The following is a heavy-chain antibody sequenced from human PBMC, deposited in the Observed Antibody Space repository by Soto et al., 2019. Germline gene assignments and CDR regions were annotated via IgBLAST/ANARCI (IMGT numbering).Heavy chain of an antibody. CDR3: ATDLVGYSYGGGPYYYYGMDV. J-gene: IGHJ6*02. CDR2: ISYDGSNK. CDR1: GFTFSSYG. D-gene: IGHD5-18*01. Sequence: GGSLRLSCAASGFTFSSYGMHWVRQAPGKGLEWVAVISYDGSNKYYADSVKGRFTISRDNSKNTLYLQMNSLRAEDTAVYYCATDLVGYSYGGGPYYYYGMDVWGQGTTVTVSS. V-gene: IGHV3-30*03.